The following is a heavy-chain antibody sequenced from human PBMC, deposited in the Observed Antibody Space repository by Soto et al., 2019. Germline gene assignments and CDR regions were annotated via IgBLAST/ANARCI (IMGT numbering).Heavy chain of an antibody. CDR3: ARKPFNWFDP. J-gene: IGHJ5*02. Sequence: QVQLQESGPGLVKPSQTLSLTCTVSGGSISSGGYYWSWIRQHPGKGLEWIGYIYYSGSTYYNPSLKXXVXRXXDTSKNQFSLKLSSVTAADTAVYYCARKPFNWFDPWGQGTLVTVSS. V-gene: IGHV4-31*01. CDR1: GGSISSGGYY. CDR2: IYYSGST.